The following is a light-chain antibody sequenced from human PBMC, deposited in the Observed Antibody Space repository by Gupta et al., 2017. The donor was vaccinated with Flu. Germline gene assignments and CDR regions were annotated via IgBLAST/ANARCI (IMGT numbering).Light chain of an antibody. CDR3: QQCGSSPRT. Sequence: EIVLTPSPATLSLSPEERATLSCRASQSVSTSYLAWYQQRPGQAPRLLIYGTSTRATGIRDRFSGSGSGTDFTLTISRLEPEDFAVYYWQQCGSSPRTFGQGTKVEIK. CDR2: GTS. CDR1: QSVSTSY. J-gene: IGKJ1*01. V-gene: IGKV3-20*01.